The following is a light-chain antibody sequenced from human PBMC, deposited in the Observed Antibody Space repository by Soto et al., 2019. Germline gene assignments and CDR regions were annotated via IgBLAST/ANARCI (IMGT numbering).Light chain of an antibody. Sequence: EIVLTQSACALSLSPGERATLSCRASQSVSNNYLAWYQQKPGQAPRLLIYGASNRATGIPDRFSGSGSGTDFTLTISRLEPEDFAVYYCQQYGSSGTFGQGTKVDIK. V-gene: IGKV3-20*01. CDR2: GAS. J-gene: IGKJ1*01. CDR3: QQYGSSGT. CDR1: QSVSNNY.